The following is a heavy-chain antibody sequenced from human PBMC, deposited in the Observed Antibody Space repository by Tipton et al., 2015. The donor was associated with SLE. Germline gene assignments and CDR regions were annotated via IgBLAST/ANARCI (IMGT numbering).Heavy chain of an antibody. CDR1: GFTFSSYA. D-gene: IGHD2-2*03. Sequence: SLRLSCAASGFTFSSYAMHWVRQAPGKGLEWVAVISYDGSNKYYADSVKGRSTISRDNSKNTLYLQMNSLRAEDTAVYYCARDLWILYPGVDYWGQETLVTVSS. V-gene: IGHV3-30*04. CDR3: ARDLWILYPGVDY. J-gene: IGHJ4*02. CDR2: ISYDGSNK.